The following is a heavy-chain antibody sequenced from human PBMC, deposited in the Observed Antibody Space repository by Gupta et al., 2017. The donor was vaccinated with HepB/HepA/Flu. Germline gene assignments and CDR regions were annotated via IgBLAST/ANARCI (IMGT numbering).Heavy chain of an antibody. CDR2: INHSGNI. CDR3: SYNMNF. J-gene: IGHJ4*02. Sequence: QVQLQQRGAGLLKPSETLSLTCAVYGGSVGGYYWSWIRQPPGKGLEWIGEINHSGNINYNPSLKSRLAISMSTSKNQFSLKLNSVTAADTAVYFCSYNMNFWGQGTLVTVSS. D-gene: IGHD1-1*01. CDR1: GGSVGGYY. V-gene: IGHV4-34*01.